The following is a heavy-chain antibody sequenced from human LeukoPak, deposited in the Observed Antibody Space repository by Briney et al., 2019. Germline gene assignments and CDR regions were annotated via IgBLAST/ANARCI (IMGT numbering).Heavy chain of an antibody. D-gene: IGHD6-13*01. Sequence: PGGSLRLSCAASGFTFSNYWMSWVRQAPGKGLEWVANIKQDGSEEYYVDSVKGRFTISRDNAKKSLYLQVSSLRAEDTAVYYCARVGGDSSSWQFAYWGQGTLVTVSS. J-gene: IGHJ4*02. V-gene: IGHV3-7*01. CDR2: IKQDGSEE. CDR3: ARVGGDSSSWQFAY. CDR1: GFTFSNYW.